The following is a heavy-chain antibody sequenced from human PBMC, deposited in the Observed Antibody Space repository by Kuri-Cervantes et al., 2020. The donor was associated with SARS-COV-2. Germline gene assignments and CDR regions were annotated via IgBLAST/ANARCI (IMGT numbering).Heavy chain of an antibody. V-gene: IGHV1-18*04. J-gene: IGHJ4*02. CDR2: SSAYNGNT. Sequence: ASVKISCKASCYTFTSYCITWVRQAPGQGLEWMGWSSAYNGNTNYAQKLQGRVTMTTDTSTSTSYMELRSLRSDDTAVYYCARVRKITGTTPDYWGQGTLVTVSS. D-gene: IGHD1-7*01. CDR1: CYTFTSYC. CDR3: ARVRKITGTTPDY.